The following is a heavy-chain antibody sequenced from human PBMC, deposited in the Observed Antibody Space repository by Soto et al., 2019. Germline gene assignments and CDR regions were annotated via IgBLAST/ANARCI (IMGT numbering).Heavy chain of an antibody. CDR2: IRIKAYGGTT. J-gene: IGHJ6*04. Sequence: PGGPLRLSFTASVFTFGDYAMSWFRQAPGKGREWVGFIRIKAYGGTTEYADSGKGRFTISRDTPENTLPLQIDSLRVQDTAVYYCAREDVLCDGGSRYRIPLAAWGKETSVTVPP. V-gene: IGHV3-49*03. CDR1: VFTFGDYA. CDR3: AREDVLCDGGSRYRIPLAA. D-gene: IGHD2-15*01.